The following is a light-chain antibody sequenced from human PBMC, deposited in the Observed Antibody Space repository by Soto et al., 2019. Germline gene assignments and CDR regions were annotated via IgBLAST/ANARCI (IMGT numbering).Light chain of an antibody. CDR3: QQSYRTSWT. J-gene: IGKJ1*01. Sequence: DIQMTQSPSSLSASVGDRVTITCRASQSISSYLNWYQQKPGKDPKLLIYAASSLQSGVPSRFSGSGSGTDFTLNISSLKPEDFATYYCQQSYRTSWTFGQGTKVEIK. CDR2: AAS. CDR1: QSISSY. V-gene: IGKV1-39*01.